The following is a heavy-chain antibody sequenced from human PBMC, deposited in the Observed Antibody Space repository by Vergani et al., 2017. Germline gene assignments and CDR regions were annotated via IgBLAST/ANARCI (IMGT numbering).Heavy chain of an antibody. J-gene: IGHJ4*02. CDR3: ASQLAVAGTHVPHGFDY. D-gene: IGHD6-19*01. Sequence: RLVQSGGGLAHPGGSLRLSCAASGLPVSGFAFNTYAMIWVRQAPGKGLEWVANIKQDGSEKYYVDSVKGRFTISRDNAKNSLYLQMNSLRAEDTAVYYCASQLAVAGTHVPHGFDYWGQGTLVTVSS. V-gene: IGHV3-7*01. CDR1: GLPVSGFAFNTYA. CDR2: IKQDGSEK.